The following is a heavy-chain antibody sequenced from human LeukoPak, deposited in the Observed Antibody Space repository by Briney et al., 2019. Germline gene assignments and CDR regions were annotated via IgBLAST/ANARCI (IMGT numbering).Heavy chain of an antibody. D-gene: IGHD3-10*01. V-gene: IGHV3-30*02. J-gene: IGHJ6*03. CDR1: GFTFSSYG. CDR3: ARHLWFGELRRDYYYSYYLDV. CDR2: IRYDGSNK. Sequence: GGSLRLSCAASGFTFSSYGMHWVRQAPGKGLEWAAFIRYDGSNKYYADSVKGRFTISRDNSKNTLYLHVNSLRPEDAAVYYCARHLWFGELRRDYYYSYYLDVWGKGTTVTISS.